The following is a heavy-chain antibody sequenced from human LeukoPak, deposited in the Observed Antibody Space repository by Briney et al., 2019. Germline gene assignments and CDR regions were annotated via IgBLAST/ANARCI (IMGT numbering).Heavy chain of an antibody. D-gene: IGHD6-19*01. V-gene: IGHV3-21*01. CDR3: VTAVASYYFDY. CDR2: ISSSSSYI. Sequence: PGGSLRLSCAASGFTFSSYSMNWVRQAPGKGLEWVSSISSSSSYIYYADSVKDRFTISRDNAKNSLYLQMNSLRAEDTAVYYCVTAVASYYFDYWGQGTLVTVSS. J-gene: IGHJ4*02. CDR1: GFTFSSYS.